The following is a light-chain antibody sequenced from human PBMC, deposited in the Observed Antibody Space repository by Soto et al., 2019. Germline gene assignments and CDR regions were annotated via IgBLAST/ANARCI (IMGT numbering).Light chain of an antibody. CDR2: DAS. CDR1: TGAVTRVHY. CDR3: FISYSGAVV. Sequence: QAVVTQEPSLTVSPGGTVTLTCGSSTGAVTRVHYPYWFQQKPGQAPRTLIYDASNRHSWTPARFSGSLLVGKAALTLSGAQPYDEAEYYCFISYSGAVVFGGGTKLTVL. J-gene: IGLJ2*01. V-gene: IGLV7-46*01.